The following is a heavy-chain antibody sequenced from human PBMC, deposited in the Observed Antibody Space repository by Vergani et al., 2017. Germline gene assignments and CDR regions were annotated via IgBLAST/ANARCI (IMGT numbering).Heavy chain of an antibody. D-gene: IGHD2-2*01. Sequence: QVQLVESGGGLVKPGGSLRLSCAASGFTFSDYYMSWIRQAPGKGLEWVSYISSSSSYTNYADSVKGRFTISRDNAKNSLYLQMNSLRAEDTAVYYCARVRRSGLVVVPAALGYFDYWGQGTLVTVSS. V-gene: IGHV3-11*06. CDR1: GFTFSDYY. CDR3: ARVRRSGLVVVPAALGYFDY. CDR2: ISSSSSYT. J-gene: IGHJ4*02.